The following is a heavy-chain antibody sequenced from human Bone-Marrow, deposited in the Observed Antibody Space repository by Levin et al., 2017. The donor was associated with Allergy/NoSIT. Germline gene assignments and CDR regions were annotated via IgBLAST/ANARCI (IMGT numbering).Heavy chain of an antibody. D-gene: IGHD6-19*01. CDR1: GYTFTDYD. J-gene: IGHJ3*01. Sequence: GGSLRLSCKTSGYTFTDYDINWVRQAIGQGLEWMGWMNPHSGNTGYAQKFQGRVTMTRATSISAAYLELSSLRSEDAAVYYCARRYSSGWDKSTFDVWGQGTMVNVSS. CDR3: ARRYSSGWDKSTFDV. V-gene: IGHV1-8*01. CDR2: MNPHSGNT.